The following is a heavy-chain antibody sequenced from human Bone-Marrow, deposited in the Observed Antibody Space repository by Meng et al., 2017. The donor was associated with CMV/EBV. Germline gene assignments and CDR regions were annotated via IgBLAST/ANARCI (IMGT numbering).Heavy chain of an antibody. J-gene: IGHJ6*02. CDR1: GFTFSGSA. CDR3: TSHIVVVPAARLGNYYGMDF. CDR2: IRSKANSYAT. D-gene: IGHD2-2*01. Sequence: LSLTCAASGFTFSGSAMHWVRQASGKGLEWVGRIRSKANSYATAYAASVKGRFTISRDDSKNTAYLQMNSLKTEDTAVYYCTSHIVVVPAARLGNYYGMDFWGQGPTVTGSS. V-gene: IGHV3-73*01.